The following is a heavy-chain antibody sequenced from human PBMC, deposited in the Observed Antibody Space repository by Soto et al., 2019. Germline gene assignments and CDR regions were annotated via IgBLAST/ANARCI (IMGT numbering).Heavy chain of an antibody. V-gene: IGHV1-69*18. CDR2: IIPVSGTV. D-gene: IGHD3-22*01. J-gene: IGHJ3*01. Sequence: QVQLAQSGAEMKKPGSSVKVSCNASGGSFSSFAISWVRQAPGQGLEWLGRIIPVSGTVNYAQKFQGRLTITADQSTTTAYMELTSLTSADTAMYYCARDDSTWGQGTMVTVSS. CDR3: ARDDST. CDR1: GGSFSSFA.